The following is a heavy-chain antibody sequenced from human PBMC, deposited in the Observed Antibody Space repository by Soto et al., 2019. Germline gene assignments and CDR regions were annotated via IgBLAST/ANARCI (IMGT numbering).Heavy chain of an antibody. CDR1: GYTFSSYG. J-gene: IGHJ4*02. D-gene: IGHD6-13*01. V-gene: IGHV1-18*01. CDR3: ARSIAAAVDLDY. CDR2: ISAYNGNT. Sequence: QVQLVQTGAEVKKPGASVKVSCKASGYTFSSYGISWVRQAPGQGLEWMGGISAYNGNTNYAQKLQGRVTMTTDTSTSTAYMEVRSLRSDDTAVYYCARSIAAAVDLDYWGRGTLVTVSS.